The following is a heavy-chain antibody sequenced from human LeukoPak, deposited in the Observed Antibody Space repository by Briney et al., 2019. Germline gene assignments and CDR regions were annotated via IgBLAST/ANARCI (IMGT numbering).Heavy chain of an antibody. CDR3: ARGRWLQPLDY. Sequence: GSLRLSCAASGFTFSSYSMNWVRQPPGKGLEWIGEINHSGSTNYNPSLKSRVTISVDTSKNQFSLKLSSVTAADTAVYYCARGRWLQPLDYWGQGTLVTVSS. D-gene: IGHD5-24*01. CDR1: GFTFSSYS. J-gene: IGHJ4*02. CDR2: INHSGST. V-gene: IGHV4-34*01.